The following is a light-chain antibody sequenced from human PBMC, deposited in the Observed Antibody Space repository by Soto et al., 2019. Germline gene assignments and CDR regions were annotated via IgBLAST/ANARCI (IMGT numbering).Light chain of an antibody. CDR2: GAS. V-gene: IGKV3-15*01. CDR1: QSVNIN. CDR3: QQHQSYST. Sequence: EIVMTQSPATLSGSPGERATLSCRASQSVNINLAWYQQKPGQAPRLLIFGASSRANGISARFSGSGSGTEFTLTISSLQPDDFATYYCQQHQSYSTFGQGTKVDIK. J-gene: IGKJ1*01.